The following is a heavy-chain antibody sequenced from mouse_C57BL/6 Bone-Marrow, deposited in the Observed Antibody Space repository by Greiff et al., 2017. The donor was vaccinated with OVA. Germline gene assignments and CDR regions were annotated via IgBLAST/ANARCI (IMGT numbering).Heavy chain of an antibody. Sequence: EVQLQQSGPELVKPGASVKMSCKASGYTFTDYNMHWVKQSHGKSLEWIGYINPNNGGTSYNQKFKGKATLTVNKSSSTAYMELRSLTSEDSAVYYCARYGLRRAWFAYWGQGTLVTVSA. D-gene: IGHD2-4*01. J-gene: IGHJ3*01. CDR1: GYTFTDYN. CDR2: INPNNGGT. CDR3: ARYGLRRAWFAY. V-gene: IGHV1-22*01.